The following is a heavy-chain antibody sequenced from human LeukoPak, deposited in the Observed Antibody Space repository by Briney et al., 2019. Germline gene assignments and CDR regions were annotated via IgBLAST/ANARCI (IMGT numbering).Heavy chain of an antibody. CDR1: GFKFSSFS. CDR3: ARAIASYGDSAY. J-gene: IGHJ4*02. D-gene: IGHD5-18*01. V-gene: IGHV3-48*04. Sequence: GGSLRLSCAASGFKFSSFSMGWVRQAPGKGLEWLSYITSTSSATYYADSLQGRFTISRDNAKNSLNLQINSLRADDTAVYYCARAIASYGDSAYWGQGTLVTVSS. CDR2: ITSTSSAT.